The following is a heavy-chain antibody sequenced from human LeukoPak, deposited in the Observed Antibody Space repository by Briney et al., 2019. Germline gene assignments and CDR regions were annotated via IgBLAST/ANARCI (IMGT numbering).Heavy chain of an antibody. V-gene: IGHV1-8*01. CDR3: ARNPYGSGMGYYYYMDV. Sequence: ASVKVSCKASGYTFTSYDINWVRQATGQGLEWMGWMNPNSGNTGYAQKFQGRVTITADESTSTAYMELSSLRSEDTAVYYCARNPYGSGMGYYYYMDVWGKGTTVTVSS. CDR1: GYTFTSYD. J-gene: IGHJ6*03. D-gene: IGHD3-10*01. CDR2: MNPNSGNT.